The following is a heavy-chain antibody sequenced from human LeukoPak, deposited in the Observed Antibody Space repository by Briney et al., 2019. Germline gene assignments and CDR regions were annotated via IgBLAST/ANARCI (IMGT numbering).Heavy chain of an antibody. Sequence: ASVKVSCKASGYTFTSYDINWVRQATGQGREWMGWMNPNSGNTGYAQKFQVRVTMTRNTSIITAYMELSSLRSEDTAVYYCARYCSGGSWVGYYYYYMDVWGKGTTVTVSS. J-gene: IGHJ6*03. CDR1: GYTFTSYD. CDR2: MNPNSGNT. V-gene: IGHV1-8*01. CDR3: ARYCSGGSWVGYYYYYMDV. D-gene: IGHD2-15*01.